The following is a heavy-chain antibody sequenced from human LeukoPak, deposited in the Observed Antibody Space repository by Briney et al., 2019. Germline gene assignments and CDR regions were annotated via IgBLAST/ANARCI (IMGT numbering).Heavy chain of an antibody. CDR2: ISESGDTT. CDR3: AKQYLDAN. CDR1: GFVCGSYW. Sequence: GGSLRLSCAASGFVCGSYWMSWVRQAPGKGLEWVSSISESGDTTDYADSVKGRFTISRDNSKNTLYLQMNSLRAEDTAVYYCAKQYLDANWGQGTLVTVSS. V-gene: IGHV3-23*01. J-gene: IGHJ4*02. D-gene: IGHD2/OR15-2a*01.